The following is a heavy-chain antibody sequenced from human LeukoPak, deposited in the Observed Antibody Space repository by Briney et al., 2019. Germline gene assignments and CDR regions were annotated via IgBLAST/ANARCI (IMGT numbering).Heavy chain of an antibody. CDR3: ARSFWWFGEFSPFDY. J-gene: IGHJ4*02. CDR2: ISVSSSSL. CDR1: GFTFSSFS. Sequence: GGSLRLSCAASGFTFSSFSMNWVRQAPGKGLEWVSSISVSSSSLYYADSVKGRFTISRDNAKNSLYLQMNSLRAEDTAVYYCARSFWWFGEFSPFDYWGQGTLVTVPS. V-gene: IGHV3-21*01. D-gene: IGHD3-10*01.